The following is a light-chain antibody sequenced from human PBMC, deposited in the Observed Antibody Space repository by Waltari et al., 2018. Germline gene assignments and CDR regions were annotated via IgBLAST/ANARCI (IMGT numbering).Light chain of an antibody. CDR3: QQYGSSPWT. CDR2: GAS. CDR1: QSLSGSY. V-gene: IGKV3-20*01. Sequence: IVLTQSPVTLSMTPGERATLSGRASQSLSGSYVAWYQQKPGQAPRILIYGASTRATGIPGRFSVSGSGTDFTLSISRLEPEDFAVYYCQQYGSSPWTFGQGTKVEIK. J-gene: IGKJ1*01.